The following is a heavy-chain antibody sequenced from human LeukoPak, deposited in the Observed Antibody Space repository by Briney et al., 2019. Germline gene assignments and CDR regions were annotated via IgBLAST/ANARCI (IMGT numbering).Heavy chain of an antibody. CDR2: IYSGGST. Sequence: PGGSLRLSCAASGFTVSSNYMSWVRQAPGKGLEWVSVIYSGGSTYYADSVKGRFTISRDNSKNTLYLQMNSLRAEDTAVYYCAREVRYYYDSSGHSDWGQGTLVTVSS. J-gene: IGHJ4*02. CDR3: AREVRYYYDSSGHSD. V-gene: IGHV3-66*01. CDR1: GFTVSSNY. D-gene: IGHD3-22*01.